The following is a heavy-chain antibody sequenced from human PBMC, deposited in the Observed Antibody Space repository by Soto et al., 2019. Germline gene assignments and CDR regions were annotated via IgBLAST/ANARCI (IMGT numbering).Heavy chain of an antibody. J-gene: IGHJ4*02. D-gene: IGHD6-25*01. CDR3: ARRKERSGPHYFDY. CDR2: MNPYSGNT. Sequence: ASVKVACKGSGYTITADDIGWVRKATGQGLEWMGWMNPYSGNTGYAQKFQGRVTVTRNTSISTVYMELSGLRPDDTAVYYCARRKERSGPHYFDYWGQGSQVTVSS. V-gene: IGHV1-8*01. CDR1: GYTITADD.